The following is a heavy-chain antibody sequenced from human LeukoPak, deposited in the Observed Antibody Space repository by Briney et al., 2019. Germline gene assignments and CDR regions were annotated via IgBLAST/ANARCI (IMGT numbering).Heavy chain of an antibody. D-gene: IGHD4-17*01. Sequence: AGGSLRLSCSGSGFAFSGYAMHWVRQAPGEGLEYVSDITNSGGSAYYADSVRGRFTISRDNSKSIPFLQMTSLRAEDTAVYYCVGDHGAYWGQGTLVTVSS. CDR3: VGDHGAY. V-gene: IGHV3-64D*08. J-gene: IGHJ4*02. CDR2: ITNSGGSA. CDR1: GFAFSGYA.